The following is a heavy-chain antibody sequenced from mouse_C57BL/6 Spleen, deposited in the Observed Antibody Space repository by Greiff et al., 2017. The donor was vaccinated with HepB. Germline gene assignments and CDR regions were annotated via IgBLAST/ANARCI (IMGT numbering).Heavy chain of an antibody. CDR3: ANNYDYDVGPWFAY. CDR2: IDPSDSET. CDR1: GYTFTSYW. V-gene: IGHV1-52*01. D-gene: IGHD2-4*01. Sequence: QVQLQQSGAELVRPGSSVKLSCKASGYTFTSYWMHWVKQRPIQGLEWIGNIDPSDSETHYNQKFKDKATLTVDKSSSTAYMQLSSLTSEDSAVYYCANNYDYDVGPWFAYWGQGTLVTVSA. J-gene: IGHJ3*01.